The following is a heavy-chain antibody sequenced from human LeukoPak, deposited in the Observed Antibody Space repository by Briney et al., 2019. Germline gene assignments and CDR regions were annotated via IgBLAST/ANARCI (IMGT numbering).Heavy chain of an antibody. CDR1: GYSFTNYW. V-gene: IGHV5-51*01. Sequence: GESLKISCKAFGYSFTNYWIGWVRQLPGKGLEWMGIIYPGDSDTRYSPSFLGQVTFSVDKSISTAYLQWSSLKASDTAMYYCARGGSSYALDYWGQGTLVTVSS. CDR3: ARGGSSYALDY. D-gene: IGHD5-18*01. J-gene: IGHJ4*02. CDR2: IYPGDSDT.